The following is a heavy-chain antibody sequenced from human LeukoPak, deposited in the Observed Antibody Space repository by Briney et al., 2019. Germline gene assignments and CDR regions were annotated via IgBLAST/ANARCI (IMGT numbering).Heavy chain of an antibody. CDR3: AGTWYSYNWFDP. CDR1: GYSISSGYY. J-gene: IGHJ5*02. V-gene: IGHV4-38-2*02. CDR2: IYHSGST. Sequence: PSETLSLTCTVSGYSISSGYYWGWIRQPPGQGLEWIGSIYHSGSTYYNPSLKSRVTISVDTSKNQFYLKLSCVTAADTAVYYCAGTWYSYNWFDPWGQGTLVTVSS. D-gene: IGHD6-13*01.